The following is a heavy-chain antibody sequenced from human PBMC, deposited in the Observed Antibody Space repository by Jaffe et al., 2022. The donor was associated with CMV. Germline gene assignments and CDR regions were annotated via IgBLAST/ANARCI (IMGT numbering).Heavy chain of an antibody. J-gene: IGHJ5*02. V-gene: IGHV1-3*01. CDR1: GYTFTSYA. CDR3: ARESTVVKGRENWFDP. CDR2: INAGNGNT. D-gene: IGHD2-15*01. Sequence: QVQLVQSGAEVKKPGASVKVSCKASGYTFTSYAMHWVRQAPGQRLEWMGWINAGNGNTKYSQKFQGRVTITRDTSASTAYMELSSLRSEDTAVYYCARESTVVKGRENWFDPWGQGTLVTVSS.